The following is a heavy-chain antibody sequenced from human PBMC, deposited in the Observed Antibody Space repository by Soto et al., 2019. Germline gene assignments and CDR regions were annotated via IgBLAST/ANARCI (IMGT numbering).Heavy chain of an antibody. D-gene: IGHD3-3*01. J-gene: IGHJ6*02. V-gene: IGHV3-21*02. CDR2: ISATGMVI. CDR3: ARTVYHDFWRGYGLDV. CDR1: GFTFNRYT. Sequence: EVQLVESGGGLVKPGGSLRLSCAASGFTFNRYTMNWVRQAPGKGLEWVASISATGMVIFYADSTEGRFTIVRDNANNSLNLQMTRLTAEDTAMYYCARTVYHDFWRGYGLDVWGQGTTVTVS.